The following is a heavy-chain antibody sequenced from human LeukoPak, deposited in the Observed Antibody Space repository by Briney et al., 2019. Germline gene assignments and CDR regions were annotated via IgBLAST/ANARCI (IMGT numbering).Heavy chain of an antibody. CDR2: IYPGDSDT. V-gene: IGHV5-51*01. Sequence: AGESLKISCKGSGYSFTSYWIGWVRQMPGKGLEWMGIIYPGDSDTRYSPSFQGQVTISADKSISTAYLQWSSLKASDTAMYYCARRGHRGSDYYYYGMDVWGQGTTVTVSS. D-gene: IGHD5-12*01. CDR1: GYSFTSYW. J-gene: IGHJ6*02. CDR3: ARRGHRGSDYYYYGMDV.